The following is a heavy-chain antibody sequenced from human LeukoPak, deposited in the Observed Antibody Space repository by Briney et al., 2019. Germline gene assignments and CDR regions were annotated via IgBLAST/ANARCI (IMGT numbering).Heavy chain of an antibody. D-gene: IGHD5-24*01. CDR1: GYTFSSYD. Sequence: GASVKVSCKASGYTFSSYDISWVRQAPGQGLEWMGWISAYNGNTNYAQKLQGRVTMTTDTSASTAYLELRSLRSDDTAVYYCARVSEEMATITFDYWGQGTLVTASS. V-gene: IGHV1-18*01. J-gene: IGHJ4*02. CDR3: ARVSEEMATITFDY. CDR2: ISAYNGNT.